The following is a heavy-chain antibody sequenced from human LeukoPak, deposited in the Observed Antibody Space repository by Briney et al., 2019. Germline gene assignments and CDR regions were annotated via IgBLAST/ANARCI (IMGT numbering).Heavy chain of an antibody. CDR2: INPNSGGT. J-gene: IGHJ4*02. Sequence: ASVKVSCKASGYTFLDYYMHWVRQAPGQGLEWMGWINPNSGGTNYAQKFQGRVTVTRDTSISTVYMDLSGLRSDDAAMYYCARVGYDILTGYSYYFDYWGQGTLVTVSS. CDR3: ARVGYDILTGYSYYFDY. D-gene: IGHD3-9*01. CDR1: GYTFLDYY. V-gene: IGHV1-2*02.